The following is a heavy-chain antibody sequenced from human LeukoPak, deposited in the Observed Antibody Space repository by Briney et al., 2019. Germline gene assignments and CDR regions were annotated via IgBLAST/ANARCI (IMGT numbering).Heavy chain of an antibody. J-gene: IGHJ4*02. CDR2: INPSSGSR. V-gene: IGHV1-46*01. CDR1: GYTFTGYY. CDR3: ARVENADGLDY. D-gene: IGHD5-24*01. Sequence: GASVKVSCKASGYTFTGYYVNWFRQAPGQGLEWIGVINPSSGSRNYPPKFQDKITLTRGTSANTAYMQLNSLTSDDTAVYYCARVENADGLDYWGQGTLVTVSS.